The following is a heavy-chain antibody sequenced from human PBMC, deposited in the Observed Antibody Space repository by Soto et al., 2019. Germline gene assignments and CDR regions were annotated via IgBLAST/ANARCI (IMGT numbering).Heavy chain of an antibody. CDR2: IYYSGST. Sequence: SETLSLTCTVSGGSISSYYWSWIRQPPGKGLEWIGYIYYSGSTNYNPSLKSRVTISVDTSKNQFSLKLSSVTAADTAVYYCARHFYYGDYRGYWGQGTLVTVSS. J-gene: IGHJ4*02. V-gene: IGHV4-59*08. CDR3: ARHFYYGDYRGY. CDR1: GGSISSYY. D-gene: IGHD4-17*01.